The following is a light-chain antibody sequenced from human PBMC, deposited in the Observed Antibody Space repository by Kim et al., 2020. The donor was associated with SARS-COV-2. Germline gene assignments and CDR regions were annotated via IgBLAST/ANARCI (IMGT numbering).Light chain of an antibody. J-gene: IGLJ3*02. CDR3: SSYTSSSTWV. Sequence: GQSITISCTGNSRDVDVYNYVSWYQQHPGKAPKRMIYDVSNRPSGVSNRFSCSKSGNTASLTISGLQAEDEADYYCSSYTSSSTWVFGGGTQLTVL. CDR2: DVS. V-gene: IGLV2-14*03. CDR1: SRDVDVYNY.